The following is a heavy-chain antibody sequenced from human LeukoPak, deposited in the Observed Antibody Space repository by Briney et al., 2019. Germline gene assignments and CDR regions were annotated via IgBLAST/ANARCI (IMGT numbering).Heavy chain of an antibody. Sequence: ASVKVSCKASGYTFTGYYMHWVRQAPGQGLEWMGWMNPNSGNSGFAQKFQGRVAMTRNTSISTAYMELSSLRSEDTTVYYCARGEFGVLDYWGQGTLVTVSS. J-gene: IGHJ4*02. CDR1: GYTFTGYY. V-gene: IGHV1-8*02. D-gene: IGHD3-3*01. CDR2: MNPNSGNS. CDR3: ARGEFGVLDY.